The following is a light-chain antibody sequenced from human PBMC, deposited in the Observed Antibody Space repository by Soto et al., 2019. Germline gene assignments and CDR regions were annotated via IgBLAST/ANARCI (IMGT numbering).Light chain of an antibody. J-gene: IGKJ1*01. Sequence: DIQMTQSPSTLSGSVGDRVTITCRASQTISSWLAWYQQKPGKAPKLLIYKASTLKSGVPSRFSGRGSGTELTLTISGLQPDDFATYYCQHYNSYSEAFGQGTKVELK. CDR3: QHYNSYSEA. CDR1: QTISSW. V-gene: IGKV1-5*03. CDR2: KAS.